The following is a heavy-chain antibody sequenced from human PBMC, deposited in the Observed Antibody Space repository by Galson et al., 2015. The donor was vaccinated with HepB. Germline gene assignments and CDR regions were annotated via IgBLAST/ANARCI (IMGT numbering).Heavy chain of an antibody. Sequence: CAISGDSVSSNSAAWNWIGQSPSGGLEWLGRTYYRSKWSSDSALSVKSRLTINPDTSKNRFSLQLNSVTPDDTAVYYCARAPVAGSYYYYMDVWGEGTTVTVSS. CDR2: TYYRSKWSS. CDR3: ARAPVAGSYYYYMDV. CDR1: GDSVSSNSAA. D-gene: IGHD6-19*01. V-gene: IGHV6-1*01. J-gene: IGHJ6*03.